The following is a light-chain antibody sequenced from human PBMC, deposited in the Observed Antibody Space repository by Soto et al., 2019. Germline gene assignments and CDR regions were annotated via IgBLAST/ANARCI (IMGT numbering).Light chain of an antibody. V-gene: IGKV3-20*01. Sequence: DILLTQSPASQSLSPGARATLSCKTSQSLSGNYLAWYQQKPGQAPRLLIYGASNWPTGIPERFSGSGSGTDFTLTISRLEPQDSAMYYCQQYRVSAPFGQGTRLEIK. CDR2: GAS. CDR1: QSLSGNY. CDR3: QQYRVSAP. J-gene: IGKJ5*01.